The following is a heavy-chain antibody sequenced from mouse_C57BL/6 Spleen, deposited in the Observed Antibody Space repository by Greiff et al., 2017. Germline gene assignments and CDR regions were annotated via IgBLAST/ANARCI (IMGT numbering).Heavy chain of an antibody. CDR1: GYTFTSYW. Sequence: QVQLQQPGAELVMPGASVKLSCKASGYTFTSYWMHWVKQRPGQGLEWIGEIDPSDSYTNYNQKFKGKSTLTVDKSSSTAYMQLSSLTSEDSAVYYCASYGSSRFDYWGQGTTLTGSS. CDR3: ASYGSSRFDY. J-gene: IGHJ2*01. V-gene: IGHV1-69*01. D-gene: IGHD1-1*01. CDR2: IDPSDSYT.